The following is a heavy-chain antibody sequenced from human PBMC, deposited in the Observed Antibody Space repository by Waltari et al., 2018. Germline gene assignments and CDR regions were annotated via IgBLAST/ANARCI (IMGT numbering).Heavy chain of an antibody. CDR1: GYSISSGYY. CDR3: ASAPGGSSGDAFDI. J-gene: IGHJ3*02. D-gene: IGHD6-6*01. CDR2: IYHSGST. V-gene: IGHV4-38-2*01. Sequence: QVQLQESGPGLVKPSETLSLTCAVSGYSISSGYYWGWIRQPPGKGLEWIGSIYHSGSTYYTPSLKSRVTISVDTSKNQFSLKLSSVTAADTAVYYCASAPGGSSGDAFDIWGQGTMVTVSS.